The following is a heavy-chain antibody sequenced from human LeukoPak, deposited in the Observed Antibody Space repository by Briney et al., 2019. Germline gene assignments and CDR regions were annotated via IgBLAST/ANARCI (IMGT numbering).Heavy chain of an antibody. J-gene: IGHJ4*02. D-gene: IGHD3-16*01. CDR1: GLTLSGQW. CDR3: AYTNNLKY. CDR2: IKHDGSEK. Sequence: GGSLRLSCAASGLTLSGQWMNWVRQAPGQGLEWVANIKHDGSEKYYVDSVKGRFTISRDDAKSSLSLRMNSVRAEDTAVYYCAYTNNLKYWGQGTLVTVSS. V-gene: IGHV3-7*01.